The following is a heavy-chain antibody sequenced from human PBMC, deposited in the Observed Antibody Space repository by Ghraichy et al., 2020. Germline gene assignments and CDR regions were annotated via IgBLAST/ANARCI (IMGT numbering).Heavy chain of an antibody. CDR2: VNSDGTTT. CDR3: ATGYSNSWYSFDY. V-gene: IGHV3-74*01. D-gene: IGHD6-13*01. CDR1: GFSFRSYW. J-gene: IGHJ4*02. Sequence: GESLNISCAASGFSFRSYWMHWVRKAQGKGLVWVSRVNSDGTTTSYADSVKGRITISRDNTKNTLYLQMNSLRAEDTAVYYCATGYSNSWYSFDYWGQGTLVTVSS.